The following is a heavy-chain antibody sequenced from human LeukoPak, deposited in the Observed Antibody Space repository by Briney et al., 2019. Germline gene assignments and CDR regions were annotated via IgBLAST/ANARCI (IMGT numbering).Heavy chain of an antibody. CDR1: GFTFSSYA. J-gene: IGHJ4*02. CDR2: ISGSGGST. D-gene: IGHD3-22*01. CDR3: AKDRPDPPYYYDSSGLH. Sequence: PGGSLRLSCAASGFTFSSYAMSWVRQAPGKGLEWVSAISGSGGSTYYADSVKGRFTISRDNSKNTLYLQMNSLRAEDTAVYYCAKDRPDPPYYYDSSGLHWGQGTLVTVSS. V-gene: IGHV3-23*01.